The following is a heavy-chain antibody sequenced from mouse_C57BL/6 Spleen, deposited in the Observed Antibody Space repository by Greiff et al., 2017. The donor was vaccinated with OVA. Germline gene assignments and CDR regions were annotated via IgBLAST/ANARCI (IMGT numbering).Heavy chain of an antibody. Sequence: VQLQESGAELARPGASVKMSCKASGYTFTSYTMHWVKQRPGQGLEWIGYINPSSGYTKYNQKFQDKATLTADKASSTAYMQLSSLTSEDSAVYYCARDWAITTVVATDDYWGQGTTLTVSS. J-gene: IGHJ2*01. V-gene: IGHV1-4*01. CDR2: INPSSGYT. CDR1: GYTFTSYT. D-gene: IGHD1-1*01. CDR3: ARDWAITTVVATDDY.